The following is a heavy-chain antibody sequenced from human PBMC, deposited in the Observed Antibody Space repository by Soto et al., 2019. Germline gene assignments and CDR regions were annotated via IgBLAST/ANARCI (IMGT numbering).Heavy chain of an antibody. CDR1: GGSISSYY. Sequence: PSETLSLPCTVSGGSISSYYWSWIRQPPGKGLELIGYIYYSGSTNYNPSLKSRVTISVDTSKNQFSLKLSSVTAADTAVYYCARVVADFWSGYPIGDYYYYGMDVWGQGTTVTVSS. J-gene: IGHJ6*02. CDR3: ARVVADFWSGYPIGDYYYYGMDV. V-gene: IGHV4-59*01. D-gene: IGHD3-3*01. CDR2: IYYSGST.